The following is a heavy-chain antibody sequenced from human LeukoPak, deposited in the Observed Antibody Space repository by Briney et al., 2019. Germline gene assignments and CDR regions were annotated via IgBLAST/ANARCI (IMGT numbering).Heavy chain of an antibody. Sequence: SETLSLTCTVSGGSISSYYWSWIRQPPGKGLEWIGYIYYSGSTNYNPSLKSRVTISVDTSKNQFSLKLSSATAADTAVYYCAREVYDILTGYHYYYGMDVWGQGTTVTVSS. D-gene: IGHD3-9*01. CDR3: AREVYDILTGYHYYYGMDV. V-gene: IGHV4-59*01. CDR2: IYYSGST. J-gene: IGHJ6*02. CDR1: GGSISSYY.